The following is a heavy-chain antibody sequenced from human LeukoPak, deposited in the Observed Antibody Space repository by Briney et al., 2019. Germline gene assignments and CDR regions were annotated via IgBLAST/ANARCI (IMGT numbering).Heavy chain of an antibody. CDR2: IYYSGST. V-gene: IGHV4-59*01. CDR3: ARVSVTPRYYYYYYMDV. CDR1: GGSISSYY. J-gene: IGHJ6*03. Sequence: SETLSLTCTVSGGSISSYYWSWIRQPPGKGLEWIGYIYYSGSTNYNPSIKSRVTISVDTSKNQFSLKLSSVTAADTAVYYCARVSVTPRYYYYYYMDVWGKGTTVTVSS.